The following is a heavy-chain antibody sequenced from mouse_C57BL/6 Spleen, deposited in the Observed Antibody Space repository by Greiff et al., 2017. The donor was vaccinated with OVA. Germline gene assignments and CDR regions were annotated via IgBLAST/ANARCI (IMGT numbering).Heavy chain of an antibody. V-gene: IGHV1-69*01. Sequence: QVQLQQPGAELVMPGASVKLSCKASGYTFTSYWMHWVKQRPGQGLEWIGEIDPSDSYTNYNQKFKGKSTLTVDKSSSTAYMQLSSLTSEDSAVYYCAREEDNYYGNYVDYWGQGTTLTVSS. CDR3: AREEDNYYGNYVDY. CDR2: IDPSDSYT. D-gene: IGHD2-1*01. J-gene: IGHJ2*01. CDR1: GYTFTSYW.